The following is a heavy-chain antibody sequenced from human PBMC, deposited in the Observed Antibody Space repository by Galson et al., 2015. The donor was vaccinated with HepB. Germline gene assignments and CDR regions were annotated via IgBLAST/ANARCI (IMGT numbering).Heavy chain of an antibody. CDR1: GYTFTGYY. CDR3: ARDRGEYCSGGSCGGRYYYYGMDV. D-gene: IGHD2-15*01. Sequence: SVKVSCKASGYTFTGYYMHWVRQAPGQGLEWMGWINPNSGGTNYAQKFQGWVTMTRDTSISTAYMELSRLRSDDTAVYYCARDRGEYCSGGSCGGRYYYYGMDVWGQGTTVTVSS. CDR2: INPNSGGT. V-gene: IGHV1-2*04. J-gene: IGHJ6*02.